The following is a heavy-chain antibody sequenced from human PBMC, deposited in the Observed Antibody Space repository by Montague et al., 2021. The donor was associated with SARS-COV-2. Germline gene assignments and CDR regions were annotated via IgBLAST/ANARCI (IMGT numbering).Heavy chain of an antibody. V-gene: IGHV4-39*01. CDR3: ARHSGRDTIFGVVIIPDAFDI. Sequence: SETLSLTCTVSGNSISSSSYYWGWIRQPPGKGLEWTGSIYYSGRTYYNPSLKSRVTISVDTSKNQFTLKLSSVTAADTAVYYCARHSGRDTIFGVVIIPDAFDIWGQGTMVTVSS. CDR1: GNSISSSSYY. J-gene: IGHJ3*02. D-gene: IGHD3-3*01. CDR2: IYYSGRT.